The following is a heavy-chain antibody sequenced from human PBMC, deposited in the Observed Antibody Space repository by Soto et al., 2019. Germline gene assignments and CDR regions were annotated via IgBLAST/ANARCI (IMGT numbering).Heavy chain of an antibody. Sequence: ASVKVSCKASGATLNTFINYGITWVRQAPGKGLEWMGGFDPEDGETIYAQKFQGRVTMTEDTSTDTAYMELSSLRSEDTAVYYCATSERLDYDFWSGYYRLDYWGQGTLVTVSS. V-gene: IGHV1-24*01. CDR1: GATLNTFIN. CDR3: ATSERLDYDFWSGYYRLDY. D-gene: IGHD3-3*01. CDR2: FDPEDGET. J-gene: IGHJ4*02.